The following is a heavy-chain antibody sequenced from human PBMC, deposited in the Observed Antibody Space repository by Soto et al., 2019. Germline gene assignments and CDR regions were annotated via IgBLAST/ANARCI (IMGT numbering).Heavy chain of an antibody. D-gene: IGHD2-2*01. J-gene: IGHJ6*03. CDR3: AREEIVPAAMAYYYYYYMDV. V-gene: IGHV3-33*01. Sequence: QVQLVESGGGVVQPGRSLRLSCAASGFTFSSYGMHWVRQAPGKGLEWVAVIWYDGSNKYYADSVKGRFTISRDNSKNTLYLQMNSLRAEDTAVYYCAREEIVPAAMAYYYYYYMDVWGKGTTVTVSS. CDR1: GFTFSSYG. CDR2: IWYDGSNK.